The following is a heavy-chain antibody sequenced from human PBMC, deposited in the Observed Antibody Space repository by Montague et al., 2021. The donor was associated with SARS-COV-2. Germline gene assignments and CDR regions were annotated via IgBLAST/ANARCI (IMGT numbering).Heavy chain of an antibody. D-gene: IGHD3-22*01. Sequence: TLSLTCTVSGGSISSGNYYWSWIRQPAGKGLEWIGSMYTSGSTNYNPTLKSRVTISGDTSKNQLSLKRRSVTAADTAEYYCPKDSPVDITISSWNYYGKDGLGPGTTVTGSS. J-gene: IGHJ6*02. CDR3: PKDSPVDITISSWNYYGKDG. V-gene: IGHV4-61*02. CDR1: GGSISSGNYY. CDR2: MYTSGST.